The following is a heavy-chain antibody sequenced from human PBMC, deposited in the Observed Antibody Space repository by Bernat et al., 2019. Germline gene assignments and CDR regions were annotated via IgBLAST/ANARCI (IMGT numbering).Heavy chain of an antibody. D-gene: IGHD2-2*01. CDR2: ISNSGGSK. CDR1: GFTFSSYA. CDR3: AKDYKSKYCTSTSCYEDDY. Sequence: EVQLLESGGGLVQPGGSLRLSCAASGFTFSSYAMSWVRQAPGKGLEWISGISNSGGSKYNADSVKGRFTISRDNSKNTLYLQMNSLRAEDTAVYYCAKDYKSKYCTSTSCYEDDYWGQGTLVTVSS. J-gene: IGHJ4*02. V-gene: IGHV3-23*01.